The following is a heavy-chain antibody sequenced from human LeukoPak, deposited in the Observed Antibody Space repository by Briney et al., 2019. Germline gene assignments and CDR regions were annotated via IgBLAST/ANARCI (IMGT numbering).Heavy chain of an antibody. CDR3: ARAGDSSGYGDY. V-gene: IGHV4-34*01. Sequence: PSETLSLTCAVYGGSFSGYYWSWIRQPPGKGLEWIGEINHSGSTNYNPSLKSRVTISVDTSKNQFSLKLSSVTAADTAVCYCARAGDSSGYGDYWGQGTLVTVSS. D-gene: IGHD3-22*01. CDR2: INHSGST. CDR1: GGSFSGYY. J-gene: IGHJ4*02.